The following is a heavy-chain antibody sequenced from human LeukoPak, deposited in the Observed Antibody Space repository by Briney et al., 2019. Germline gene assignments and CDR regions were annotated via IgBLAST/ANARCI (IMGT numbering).Heavy chain of an antibody. CDR3: AREDDSSGYHN. D-gene: IGHD3-22*01. CDR1: GGSFSGYY. J-gene: IGHJ4*02. V-gene: IGHV4-34*01. Sequence: KPSETLSLTCAVFGGSFSGYYWSWIRQSPGKGLEWIGEIDHSGRTNSNASLKSRVIMAIDLSKNQFSLRLTSVTAADTAVYYCAREDDSSGYHNWGQGTLVTVSS. CDR2: IDHSGRT.